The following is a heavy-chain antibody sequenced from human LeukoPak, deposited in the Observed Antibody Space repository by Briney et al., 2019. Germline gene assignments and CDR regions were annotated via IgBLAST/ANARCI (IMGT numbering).Heavy chain of an antibody. Sequence: SETLSLTCAVYGGSFSGYYWSWIRQPPGKGLEWIGEINHSGSTNYNPSLKSRVTISVDTSKNQFSLKLSSVTAPDTAVYYCARSPTPILYSSAAFDIWGQGTMVTVSS. CDR1: GGSFSGYY. V-gene: IGHV4-34*01. CDR2: INHSGST. J-gene: IGHJ3*02. D-gene: IGHD6-19*01. CDR3: ARSPTPILYSSAAFDI.